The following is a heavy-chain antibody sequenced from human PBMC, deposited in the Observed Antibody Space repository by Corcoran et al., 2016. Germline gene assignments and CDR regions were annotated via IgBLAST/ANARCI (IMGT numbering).Heavy chain of an antibody. D-gene: IGHD1-26*01. CDR1: GGTFSSYA. Sequence: QVQLVQSGAEVKKPGSSVKVSCKASGGTFSSYAISWVRQAPGQGLEWMGGIIPIFGTANYAQKFQGRVTITADEFTSTVYMELRSLRSDDTAVYYCARRIVGATTVYYYGMDVWGQGTTVTVSS. CDR3: ARRIVGATTVYYYGMDV. CDR2: IIPIFGTA. V-gene: IGHV1-69*01. J-gene: IGHJ6*02.